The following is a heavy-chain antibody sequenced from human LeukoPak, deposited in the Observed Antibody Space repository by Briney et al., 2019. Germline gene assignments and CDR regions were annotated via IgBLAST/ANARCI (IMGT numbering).Heavy chain of an antibody. CDR2: INPNSGGT. Sequence: ASVTVSCKASGYTFTGYYMHRVRQAPGQGLEWMGWINPNSGGTNYAQKFQDRVTMTRDTSISTAYMELSRLRSDNTAVYYCARGGGNSGDAFDIWGQGTMVTVSA. V-gene: IGHV1-2*02. CDR1: GYTFTGYY. J-gene: IGHJ3*02. D-gene: IGHD4-23*01. CDR3: ARGGGNSGDAFDI.